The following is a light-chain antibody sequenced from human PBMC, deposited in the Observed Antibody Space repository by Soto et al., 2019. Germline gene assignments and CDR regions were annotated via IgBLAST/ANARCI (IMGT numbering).Light chain of an antibody. CDR2: GAS. CDR1: QGISSW. J-gene: IGKJ4*01. CDR3: QQSYTTPAPT. Sequence: DIQMTQSPSSVSASVGDRVTITCRASQGISSWLAWYQQKPGKAPQLLIYGASSLKSGVPSRFSGSGSGTDFTLTISGLQPEDSATYHCQQSYTTPAPTFGGGTKVDIK. V-gene: IGKV1-12*01.